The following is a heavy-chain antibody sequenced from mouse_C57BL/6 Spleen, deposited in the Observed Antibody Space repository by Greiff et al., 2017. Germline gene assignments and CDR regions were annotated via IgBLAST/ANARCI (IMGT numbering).Heavy chain of an antibody. CDR1: GFTFSDYY. J-gene: IGHJ4*01. CDR3: ARRGYYGDHYYAMDY. Sequence: EVQVVESGGGLVQPGGSLKLSCAASGFTFSDYYMYWVRQTPEKRLEWVAYISNGGGSTYYPDTVKGRFTISRDNAKNTLYLQMSRLTSEDTAMYYCARRGYYGDHYYAMDYWGQGTSVTVSS. D-gene: IGHD2-13*01. CDR2: ISNGGGST. V-gene: IGHV5-12*01.